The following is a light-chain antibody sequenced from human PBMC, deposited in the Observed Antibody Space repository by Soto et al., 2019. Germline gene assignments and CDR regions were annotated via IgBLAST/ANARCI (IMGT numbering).Light chain of an antibody. Sequence: AIRMTQSPSSISASTGDRVSITCRATQDIGTYLAWYQQIPGKAPKLLIYDASTLQTGFPSRFSGSGSGTDFTLTISYLQSEDFGTYYCQQFYNYPRTFGQGTKVEIK. J-gene: IGKJ1*01. CDR1: QDIGTY. CDR3: QQFYNYPRT. V-gene: IGKV1-8*01. CDR2: DAS.